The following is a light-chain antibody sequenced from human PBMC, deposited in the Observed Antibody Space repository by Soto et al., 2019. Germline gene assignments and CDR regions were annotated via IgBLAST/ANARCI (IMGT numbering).Light chain of an antibody. CDR1: QNIGSR. CDR3: QQCNTPFT. J-gene: IGKJ4*01. Sequence: IQRTRPPSPRSASVGDKVPITCRASQNIGSRLAWYQQKPDEAPKLLIYDASSLESGVPLRFGGSGSGTDFTLIISSLQPDDFATYYCQQCNTPFTFGGGTKVDIK. CDR2: DAS. V-gene: IGKV1-5*01.